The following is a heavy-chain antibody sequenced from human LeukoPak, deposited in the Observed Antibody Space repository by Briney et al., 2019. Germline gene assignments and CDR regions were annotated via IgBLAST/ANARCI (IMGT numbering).Heavy chain of an antibody. V-gene: IGHV5-51*01. Sequence: GESLKISREGSGYNFSNNWIVWVRQMHGNGLEWMGIVYPGDSNTRYGPSFQGQVTISVDKSISTAYLQWSSLRASDTAIYYCARRSHYDREGYYRDALDIWGEGTLVVVSS. D-gene: IGHD3-10*01. CDR1: GYNFSNNW. CDR3: ARRSHYDREGYYRDALDI. J-gene: IGHJ3*02. CDR2: VYPGDSNT.